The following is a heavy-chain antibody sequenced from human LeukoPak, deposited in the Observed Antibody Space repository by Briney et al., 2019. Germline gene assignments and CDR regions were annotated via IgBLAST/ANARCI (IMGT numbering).Heavy chain of an antibody. CDR3: AKAPSGYSYGYYFDY. Sequence: GGSLRLSCAASGFTFSSYAMSWVRQAPGKGLEWVSAISGSGGSTYYADSVKGRFTISRDNSKNTLYLQMNSLRAGDTAVYYCAKAPSGYSYGYYFDYWGQGTLVTVSS. V-gene: IGHV3-23*01. J-gene: IGHJ4*02. CDR2: ISGSGGST. CDR1: GFTFSSYA. D-gene: IGHD5-18*01.